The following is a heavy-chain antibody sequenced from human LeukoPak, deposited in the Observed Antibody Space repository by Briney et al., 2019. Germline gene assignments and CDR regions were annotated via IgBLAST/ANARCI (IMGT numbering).Heavy chain of an antibody. CDR1: GGTFSSYA. D-gene: IGHD3-16*02. J-gene: IGHJ6*03. V-gene: IGHV1-2*02. Sequence: ASVKVSCKASGGTFSSYAISWVRQAPGQGLEWMGWINPNSGGTNYAQKFQGRVTMTRDTSISTAYMELSRLRSDDTAVYYCASSMYYDYVWGSYRYDYYYYMDVWGKGTTVTISS. CDR3: ASSMYYDYVWGSYRYDYYYYMDV. CDR2: INPNSGGT.